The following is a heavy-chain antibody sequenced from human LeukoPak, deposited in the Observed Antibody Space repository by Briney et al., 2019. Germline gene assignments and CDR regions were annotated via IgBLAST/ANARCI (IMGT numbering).Heavy chain of an antibody. J-gene: IGHJ3*02. D-gene: IGHD3-22*01. CDR2: ISYDGSNK. CDR1: GFTFSSYA. CDR3: ARDYYDSRGEAFDI. Sequence: GRSLRLSCAASGFTFSSYAMHWVRQAPGKGLEWVAVISYDGSNKYYADSVKGRFTISRDNSKNTLYLQMNSLRAEDTAVYYCARDYYDSRGEAFDIWGQGTMVTVSS. V-gene: IGHV3-30*01.